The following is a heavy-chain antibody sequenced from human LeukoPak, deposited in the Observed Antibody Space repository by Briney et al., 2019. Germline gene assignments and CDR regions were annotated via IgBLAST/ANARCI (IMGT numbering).Heavy chain of an antibody. V-gene: IGHV4-59*01. D-gene: IGHD3-16*01. CDR2: IYYSGST. CDR3: ARVDEGGYYYYGMDV. Sequence: SETLPLTCTVSGGSISSYYWSWIRQPPGKGLEWIGYIYYSGSTNYNPSLKSRVTISVDTSKNQFSLKLSSVTAADTAVYYCARVDEGGYYYYGMDVWGQGTTVTVSS. J-gene: IGHJ6*02. CDR1: GGSISSYY.